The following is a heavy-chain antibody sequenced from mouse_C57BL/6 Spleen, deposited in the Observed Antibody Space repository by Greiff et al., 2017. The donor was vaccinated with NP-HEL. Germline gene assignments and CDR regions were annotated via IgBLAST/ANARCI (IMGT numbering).Heavy chain of an antibody. CDR2: ISYSGST. Sequence: EVQLVESGPGMVKPSQSLSLTCTVTGYSITSGYDWHWIRHFPGNKLEWMGYISYSGSTNYNPSLKSRISITHDTSKNHFFLKLNSVTTEDTATYYCAREGGRGYFDYWGQGTTLTVSS. CDR3: AREGGRGYFDY. V-gene: IGHV3-1*01. CDR1: GYSITSGYD. D-gene: IGHD1-1*02. J-gene: IGHJ2*01.